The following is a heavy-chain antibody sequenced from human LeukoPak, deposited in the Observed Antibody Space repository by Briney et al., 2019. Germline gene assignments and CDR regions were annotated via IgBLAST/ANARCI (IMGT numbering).Heavy chain of an antibody. Sequence: APVKLSCKASGYTFTSYGISWVRQAPGQGLEWMGWISAYNGNTNYAQKLQGRVTMTTDTSTSTAYMELRSLRSDDTDVYYCARPVTYYYDSSGYYGHYFDYWGQGTLVTVSS. V-gene: IGHV1-18*01. CDR1: GYTFTSYG. D-gene: IGHD3-22*01. CDR3: ARPVTYYYDSSGYYGHYFDY. J-gene: IGHJ4*02. CDR2: ISAYNGNT.